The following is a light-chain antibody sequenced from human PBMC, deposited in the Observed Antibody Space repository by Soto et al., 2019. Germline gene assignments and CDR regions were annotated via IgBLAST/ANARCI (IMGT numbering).Light chain of an antibody. J-gene: IGLJ2*01. V-gene: IGLV7-46*01. Sequence: VVTQEPSLTVSPGGTVTLTCGSSTGAVTSGHYPYWFQQKPGQAPRTLIYDTSNKHSWTPARFSGSLLGGKAALTLSGAQPEDEAEYYCLLSYSGAGGVFGGGTKLTVL. CDR1: TGAVTSGHY. CDR2: DTS. CDR3: LLSYSGAGGV.